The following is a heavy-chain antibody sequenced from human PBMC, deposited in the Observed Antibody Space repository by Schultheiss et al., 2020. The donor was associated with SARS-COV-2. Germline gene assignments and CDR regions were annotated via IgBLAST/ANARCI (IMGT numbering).Heavy chain of an antibody. Sequence: SETLSLTCTVSGGSISSYYWSWIRQPPGKGLEWIGEINHSGSTNYNPSLKSRVTISVDTSKNQFSLKLSSVTAADTAVYYCARRGCSGGSCYYSDWFDPWGQGTLVTVSS. J-gene: IGHJ5*02. CDR3: ARRGCSGGSCYYSDWFDP. CDR1: GGSISSYY. V-gene: IGHV4-34*01. CDR2: INHSGST. D-gene: IGHD2-15*01.